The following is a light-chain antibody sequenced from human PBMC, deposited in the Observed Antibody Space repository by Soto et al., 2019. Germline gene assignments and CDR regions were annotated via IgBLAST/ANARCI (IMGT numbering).Light chain of an antibody. CDR2: DTS. V-gene: IGKV3-11*01. Sequence: EIVLTQSPATLSLSPGERGTLSCRASQSVGRYLAWYQHKPGQPPRLLIYDTSNRAPGTPGRFGGSGSGTDFTLTISSLEPEAFAVYYCVQPSVSPWTVGQGTKVQVK. CDR3: VQPSVSPWT. J-gene: IGKJ1*01. CDR1: QSVGRY.